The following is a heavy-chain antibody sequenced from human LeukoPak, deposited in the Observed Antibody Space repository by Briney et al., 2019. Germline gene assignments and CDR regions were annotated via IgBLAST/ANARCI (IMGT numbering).Heavy chain of an antibody. CDR1: GGSFSGYY. CDR2: INHSGST. D-gene: IGHD2-2*01. V-gene: IGHV4-34*01. Sequence: SETLSLTCAVYGGSFSGYYWSWIRQPPGKGLEWIGEINHSGSTNYNPSLKSRVTISVDTSKNQFSLKLSSVTGADTAVYYCARGYCSSTSCYLDYWGQGTLVTVSS. J-gene: IGHJ4*02. CDR3: ARGYCSSTSCYLDY.